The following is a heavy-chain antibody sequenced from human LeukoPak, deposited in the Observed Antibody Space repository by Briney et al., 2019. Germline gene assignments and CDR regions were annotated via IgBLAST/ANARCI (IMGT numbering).Heavy chain of an antibody. CDR1: GFTFSSYA. J-gene: IGHJ4*02. D-gene: IGHD1-26*01. CDR2: ISTTGGTT. Sequence: GGSLRLSCAASGFTFSSYAMSWVRQAPGKGLEWVSAISTTGGTTYYADSVKGRFTISRDNSKNTLYLQMNSLRAEDTAVYYCAKRERVGTTIGHWGQGTLVTVSS. V-gene: IGHV3-23*01. CDR3: AKRERVGTTIGH.